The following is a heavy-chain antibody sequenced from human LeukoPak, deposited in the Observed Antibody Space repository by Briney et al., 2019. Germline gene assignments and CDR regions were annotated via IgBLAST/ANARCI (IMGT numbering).Heavy chain of an antibody. CDR3: ARADLGLIVVVPGTGYYGMDV. Sequence: SETLSLTCAVYGGSFSGYYWSWIRQPPGKGLDWIGEINHSGRTNYNPSLKSRVTISVDTSKNQFSLKLSSVTAADTAVYYCARADLGLIVVVPGTGYYGMDVWGQGTTVTVSS. CDR1: GGSFSGYY. D-gene: IGHD2-2*01. CDR2: INHSGRT. J-gene: IGHJ6*02. V-gene: IGHV4-34*01.